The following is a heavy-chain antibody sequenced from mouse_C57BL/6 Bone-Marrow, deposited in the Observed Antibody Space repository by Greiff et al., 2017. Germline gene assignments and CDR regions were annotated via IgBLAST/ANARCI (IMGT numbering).Heavy chain of an antibody. J-gene: IGHJ2*01. CDR3: ARGYYDFDY. CDR2: ISSGSSTI. V-gene: IGHV5-17*01. D-gene: IGHD2-3*01. Sequence: DVKLVESGGGLVKPGGSLKLSCAASGFTFSDYGMHWVRQAPEKGLEWVACISSGSSTIYYADTVKGRFTISRDNAKNTLFLQMTSLRSEDTAMYYCARGYYDFDYWGQGTTLTVSS. CDR1: GFTFSDYG.